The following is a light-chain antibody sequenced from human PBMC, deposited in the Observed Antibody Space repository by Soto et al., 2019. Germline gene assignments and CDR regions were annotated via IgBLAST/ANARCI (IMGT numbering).Light chain of an antibody. CDR1: QSIRSH. V-gene: IGKV1-39*01. Sequence: DIEMTQSPSSLSASVGDRITITCRASQSIRSHLNWYRQDPGKAPKVLIFTTYSLQSGVPSRFSGSGSGTEFTLTINNLHPEDFGTYYCQQSYITPLTVGGGTKVDIK. CDR3: QQSYITPLT. CDR2: TTY. J-gene: IGKJ4*01.